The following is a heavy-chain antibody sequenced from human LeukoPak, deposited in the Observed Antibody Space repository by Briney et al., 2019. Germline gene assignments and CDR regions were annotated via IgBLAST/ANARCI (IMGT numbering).Heavy chain of an antibody. CDR2: IIPIFGTA. D-gene: IGHD3-3*01. V-gene: IGHV1-69*06. J-gene: IGHJ5*02. CDR3: ARDQGLSDYDFWSGYYGTSFWFDP. Sequence: SVKVSCKASGGTFSSYAISWVRQAPGQGLEWMGGIIPIFGTANYAQKFQGRVTITRDTSASTAYMELSSLRSEDTAVYYCARDQGLSDYDFWSGYYGTSFWFDPWGQGTLVTVSS. CDR1: GGTFSSYA.